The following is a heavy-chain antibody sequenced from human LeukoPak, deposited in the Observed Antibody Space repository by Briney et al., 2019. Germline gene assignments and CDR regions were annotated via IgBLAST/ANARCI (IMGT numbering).Heavy chain of an antibody. J-gene: IGHJ6*03. CDR2: VHISGST. CDR3: AGSSGWSYYYYYYMDV. Sequence: PSETLSLTCTVSGGSISSRSYCWSWIRQPAGKGLEWIGHVHISGSTNYNSSLKSRVTISVDTSKNQFSLKLSSVTAADTAVYYCAGSSGWSYYYYYYMDVWGKGTTVTISS. V-gene: IGHV4-61*09. CDR1: GGSISSRSYC. D-gene: IGHD6-19*01.